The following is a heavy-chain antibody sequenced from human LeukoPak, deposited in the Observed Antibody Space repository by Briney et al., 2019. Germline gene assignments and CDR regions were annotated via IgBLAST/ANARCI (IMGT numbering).Heavy chain of an antibody. D-gene: IGHD2-15*01. CDR3: ARVSPSRGYCSGGSCYRVGAFDI. V-gene: IGHV4-34*01. CDR2: INHSGST. CDR1: GGSFSGYY. J-gene: IGHJ3*02. Sequence: SETLSLTCAVYGGSFSGYYWGWIRQPPGKGLEWIGEINHSGSTNYNPSLKSRVTISVDTSKNQFSLKLSSVTAADTAVYYCARVSPSRGYCSGGSCYRVGAFDIWGQGTMVTVSS.